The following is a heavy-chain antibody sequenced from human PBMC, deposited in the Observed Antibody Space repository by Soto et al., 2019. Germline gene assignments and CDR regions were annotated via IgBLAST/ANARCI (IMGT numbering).Heavy chain of an antibody. D-gene: IGHD3-16*01. J-gene: IGHJ5*02. CDR1: GFTFSNYA. Sequence: PGGSLRLSCAASGFTFSNYAMSWVRQAPGKGLEWVSLISDNGGSTYYADSVKGRFTISRDNSKNTLYLQMNSLRVEDTAVYYCAPDYSVSGSYAPWFDPRGQGTQVTVSS. CDR2: ISDNGGST. V-gene: IGHV3-23*01. CDR3: APDYSVSGSYAPWFDP.